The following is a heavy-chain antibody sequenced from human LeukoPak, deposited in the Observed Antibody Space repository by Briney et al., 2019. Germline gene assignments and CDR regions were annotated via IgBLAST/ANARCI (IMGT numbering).Heavy chain of an antibody. V-gene: IGHV4-61*05. CDR1: GGSISSSSYY. CDR3: AREGYCSGGSCYRVPALIWGRWRGFDY. Sequence: SETLSLTCTVSGGSISSSSYYWGWIRQPPGKGLEWIGYIYYSGSTNYNPSLKSRVTISVDTSKNQFSLKLSSVTAADTAVYYCAREGYCSGGSCYRVPALIWGRWRGFDYWGQGTLVTVSS. CDR2: IYYSGST. J-gene: IGHJ4*02. D-gene: IGHD2-15*01.